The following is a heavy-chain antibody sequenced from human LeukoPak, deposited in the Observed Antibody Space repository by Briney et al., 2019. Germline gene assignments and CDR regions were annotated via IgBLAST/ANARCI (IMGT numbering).Heavy chain of an antibody. V-gene: IGHV4-39*01. CDR2: IYYSGST. D-gene: IGHD1-26*01. J-gene: IGHJ4*02. Sequence: SEALSLTCTVSGGSISSSSYYWGWIRQPPGKGLEWIGSIYYSGSTYYNPSLKSRVTISVDTSKNQFSLKLSSVTAADTAVYYCASVSVGATEIDYWGQGTLVTVSS. CDR3: ASVSVGATEIDY. CDR1: GGSISSSSYY.